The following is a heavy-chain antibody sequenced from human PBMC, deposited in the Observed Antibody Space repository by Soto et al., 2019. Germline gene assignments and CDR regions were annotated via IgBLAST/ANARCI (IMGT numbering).Heavy chain of an antibody. CDR1: GFIFSDYS. V-gene: IGHV3-23*01. Sequence: EVQPLESGGGLVLPGGSLRLSCAASGFIFSDYSMSWVRQAPGKGLEWVSGISGRGGSTYYADSVKGRFTISRDNSRNTLFLQMNSLGAEDTALYFCARSSGDTWEQYYFDYWGQGTLVPVSS. D-gene: IGHD1-1*01. CDR2: ISGRGGST. CDR3: ARSSGDTWEQYYFDY. J-gene: IGHJ4*02.